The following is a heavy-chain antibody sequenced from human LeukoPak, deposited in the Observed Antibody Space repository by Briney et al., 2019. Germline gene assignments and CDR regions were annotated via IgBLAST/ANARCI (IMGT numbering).Heavy chain of an antibody. CDR3: ATFGYNWNLGY. J-gene: IGHJ4*02. CDR2: INSDSRDT. V-gene: IGHV3-74*03. D-gene: IGHD1-20*01. Sequence: GGSLRLSCAASGFTFSNYYVHWVRQPPGKGLVWVSRINSDSRDTTYVDSVKGRFTVSRDNAKNTVYLQMNSLRAEDTAVYYCATFGYNWNLGYWGQGTLVTVSS. CDR1: GFTFSNYY.